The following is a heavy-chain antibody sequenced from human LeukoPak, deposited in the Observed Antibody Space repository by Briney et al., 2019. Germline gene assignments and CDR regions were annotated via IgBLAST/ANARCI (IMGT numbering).Heavy chain of an antibody. CDR1: GGSITRYF. Sequence: SETLSLTCTVSGGSITRYFWRWIRQPPGKGLEWVGYIYYIGSTNYNPSLKSRVTISVDTSKNQFSLKLSSVTAADTAVYYCASVRRDGYPFDYWGQGTLVTVSS. CDR2: IYYIGST. D-gene: IGHD5-24*01. CDR3: ASVRRDGYPFDY. J-gene: IGHJ4*02. V-gene: IGHV4-59*01.